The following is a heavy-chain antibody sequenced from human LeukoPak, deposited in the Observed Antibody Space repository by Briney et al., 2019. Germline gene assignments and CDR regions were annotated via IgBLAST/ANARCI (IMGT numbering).Heavy chain of an antibody. CDR1: GFTFSSYW. J-gene: IGHJ4*02. D-gene: IGHD3-22*01. V-gene: IGHV3-74*01. CDR3: ARVATYYDSSGYNSGYFDY. Sequence: GGSLRLSCAASGFTFSSYWMHWVRQAPGKGLVWVSRINTDGSSTTYADSVKGRFTISRDNAKNTLYRQMNSLRAEDTAVYYCARVATYYDSSGYNSGYFDYWGQGTLVTVSS. CDR2: INTDGSST.